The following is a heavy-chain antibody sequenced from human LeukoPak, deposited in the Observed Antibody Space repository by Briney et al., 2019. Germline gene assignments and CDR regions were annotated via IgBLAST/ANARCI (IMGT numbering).Heavy chain of an antibody. Sequence: GGSLRLSCAASGFTFDDYAMHWVRQALGKGLEWVSGISWNSGSIGYADSVKGRFTISRDNAKNSLYLQMNSLRAEDTALYYCAKAYRPNWNYLSWFDPWGQGTLVTVSS. D-gene: IGHD1-7*01. J-gene: IGHJ5*02. CDR1: GFTFDDYA. CDR3: AKAYRPNWNYLSWFDP. V-gene: IGHV3-9*01. CDR2: ISWNSGSI.